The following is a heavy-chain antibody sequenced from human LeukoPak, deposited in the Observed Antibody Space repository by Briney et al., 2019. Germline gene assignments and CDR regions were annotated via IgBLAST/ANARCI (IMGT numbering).Heavy chain of an antibody. CDR1: GGSFSGYY. CDR3: ARGHSMFGLGLGIAY. J-gene: IGHJ4*02. CDR2: INHSGST. Sequence: SETLSLTCAVYGGSFSGYYWSWIRQPPGKGLEWIGEINHSGSTDYNPSLKSRVTISVDTSKNQFSLKLSSVTAADTAVYYCARGHSMFGLGLGIAYWGQGTLVTVSS. V-gene: IGHV4-34*01. D-gene: IGHD3-10*02.